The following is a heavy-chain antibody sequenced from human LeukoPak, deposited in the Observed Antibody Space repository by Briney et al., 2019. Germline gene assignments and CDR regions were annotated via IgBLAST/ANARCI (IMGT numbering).Heavy chain of an antibody. CDR3: AKAPVTTCRGAYCYPFDY. CDR1: GFTFSSYG. J-gene: IGHJ4*02. CDR2: IRYDASNK. V-gene: IGHV3-30*02. D-gene: IGHD2-21*01. Sequence: SGGSLRLSCAASGFTFSSYGMHWVRQAPGKGLEWVAFIRYDASNKYYADSVKGRFTISRDSSKNTLFLQMNRLRPEDAAVYYCAKAPVTTCRGAYCYPFDYWGQGTLVTVSS.